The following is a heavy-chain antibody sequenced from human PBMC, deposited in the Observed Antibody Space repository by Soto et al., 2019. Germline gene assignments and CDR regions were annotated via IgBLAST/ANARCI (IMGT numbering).Heavy chain of an antibody. J-gene: IGHJ6*03. CDR2: ISAHNGNS. Sequence: QVQLVQSGDEMRKPGASVKVSCQASGYTFINYGITWVRQAPGQGLEWMGWISAHNGNSKYAQSLQGRLTLTTDTSTSRAYMELSSLRSDDTAVYYCARDWYFYGSGSPNHMDVWGKGTTVSVSS. V-gene: IGHV1-18*01. CDR3: ARDWYFYGSGSPNHMDV. CDR1: GYTFINYG. D-gene: IGHD3-10*01.